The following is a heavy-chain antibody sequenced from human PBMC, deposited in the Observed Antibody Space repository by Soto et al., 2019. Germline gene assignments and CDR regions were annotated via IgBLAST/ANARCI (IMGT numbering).Heavy chain of an antibody. CDR1: GYTFTSYG. CDR2: ISAYNGNT. D-gene: IGHD3-3*01. J-gene: IGHJ4*02. V-gene: IGHV1-18*01. CDR3: ATSTIFGVVIISGFDY. Sequence: QVQLVQSGAEVKKPGASVKVSCKASGYTFTSYGISWVRQAPGQGLEWMGWISAYNGNTNYAQKLQGRVTMTTDTPTSTVYMELRSLRSDDTAVYYCATSTIFGVVIISGFDYWGQGTLVPVSS.